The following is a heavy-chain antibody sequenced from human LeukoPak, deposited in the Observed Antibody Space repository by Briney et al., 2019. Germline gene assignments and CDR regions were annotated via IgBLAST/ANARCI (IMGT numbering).Heavy chain of an antibody. Sequence: GGSLRLSCAASGFTVSSNYMSWVRQAPGKGLEWVSVIYSGGTTYYADSVKGRFTISRDNSKNTLFLQMNSLIVEDTAVYYCAKGGGIHVSFDYWGQGTLVTVSS. CDR3: AKGGGIHVSFDY. J-gene: IGHJ4*02. CDR2: IYSGGTT. V-gene: IGHV3-66*01. D-gene: IGHD3-16*01. CDR1: GFTVSSNY.